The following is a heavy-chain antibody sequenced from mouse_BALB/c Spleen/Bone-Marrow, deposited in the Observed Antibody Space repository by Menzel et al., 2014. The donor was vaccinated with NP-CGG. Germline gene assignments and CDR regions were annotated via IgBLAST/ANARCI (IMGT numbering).Heavy chain of an antibody. V-gene: IGHV1S81*02. D-gene: IGHD2-1*01. J-gene: IGHJ4*01. Sequence: QVQLQQSGAELVKPGASVKLSCMASGFTFTSYWIHWVKQRPGQGPEWIGEINPSNGRTSYNEKFKSKATLTEDKSSSTAYMQLGSLTSEDSAVYYCARDGNYRYAMDYWGQGTSVTVSS. CDR2: INPSNGRT. CDR1: GFTFTSYW. CDR3: ARDGNYRYAMDY.